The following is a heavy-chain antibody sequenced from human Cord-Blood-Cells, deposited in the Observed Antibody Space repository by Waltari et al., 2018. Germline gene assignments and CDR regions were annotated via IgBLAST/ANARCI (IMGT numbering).Heavy chain of an antibody. D-gene: IGHD4-17*01. J-gene: IGHJ4*02. CDR1: GGSISSGGYS. CDR3: ARVATVTTSDYVDY. CDR2: IYHSGST. V-gene: IGHV4-30-2*01. Sequence: LQLQESGSGLVKPSQNLSLTCAVSGGSISSGGYSWSWIRQPPGKGLEWIGYIYHSGSTYYNPSLKSGVTISVDRSKNQFALKLSSVTAADTAVYDCARVATVTTSDYVDYWGQGTLVTVSS.